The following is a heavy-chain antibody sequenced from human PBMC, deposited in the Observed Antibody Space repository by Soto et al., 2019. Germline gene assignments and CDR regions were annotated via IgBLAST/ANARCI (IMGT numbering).Heavy chain of an antibody. CDR1: GFTFSSYG. Sequence: GGSLRLSCAASGFTFSSYGMHWVRQAPGKGLEWVAVISYDGSNKYYADSVKGRFTISRDNSKNTLYLQMNSLRAEDTAVYYCATDIAAASTPFDYWGQGTLVTVSS. CDR3: ATDIAAASTPFDY. V-gene: IGHV3-30*03. CDR2: ISYDGSNK. D-gene: IGHD6-13*01. J-gene: IGHJ4*02.